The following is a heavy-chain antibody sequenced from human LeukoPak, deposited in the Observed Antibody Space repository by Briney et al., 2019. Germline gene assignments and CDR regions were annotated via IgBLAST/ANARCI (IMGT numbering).Heavy chain of an antibody. CDR3: VRDRWPGLGDF. Sequence: GGSLRLSCAASGFLVSENYMSWVRQAPGKGLEWVSTVYSGGLTFYADPVKGRFTISRDNSKNTLYLQMSILRAEDTAVYYCVRDRWPGLGDFWGQGTTVTVSS. V-gene: IGHV3-66*01. CDR1: GFLVSENY. J-gene: IGHJ6*02. CDR2: VYSGGLT. D-gene: IGHD3/OR15-3a*01.